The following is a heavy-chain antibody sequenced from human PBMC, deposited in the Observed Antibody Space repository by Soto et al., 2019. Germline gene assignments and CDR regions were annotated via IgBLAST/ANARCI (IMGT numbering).Heavy chain of an antibody. CDR1: GFTFSGFT. Sequence: EVQLVESGGGLVQPGGCLKLSCGASGFTFSGFTMHWVRQASGKGLEWVGRIRTKAKNYATQYSASVSGRFTISRDDSQNPAYLQMNSLEDEDTAVYYCTRPSDDSDDYHWYFDLWGRGTLVTVSS. V-gene: IGHV3-73*02. D-gene: IGHD5-12*01. CDR3: TRPSDDSDDYHWYFDL. J-gene: IGHJ2*01. CDR2: IRTKAKNYAT.